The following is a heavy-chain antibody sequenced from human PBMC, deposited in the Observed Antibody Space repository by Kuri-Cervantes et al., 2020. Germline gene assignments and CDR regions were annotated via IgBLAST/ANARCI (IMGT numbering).Heavy chain of an antibody. CDR1: GGSIRSSSYY. Sequence: SETLSPTCTVSGGSIRSSSYYWGWIRPPPGKGLEWIGSIYYSGSTYYNPSLKSRVTISVDTSKNQFSLKLSSVTAADTAVYYCATIIYDSSGYYPFIDYWGQGTLVTVSS. V-gene: IGHV4-39*07. J-gene: IGHJ4*01. CDR2: IYYSGST. CDR3: ATIIYDSSGYYPFIDY. D-gene: IGHD3-22*01.